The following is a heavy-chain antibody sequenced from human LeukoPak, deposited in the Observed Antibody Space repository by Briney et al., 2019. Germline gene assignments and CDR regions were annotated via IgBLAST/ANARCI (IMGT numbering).Heavy chain of an antibody. J-gene: IGHJ4*02. CDR1: GFTFNDYN. D-gene: IGHD4-23*01. V-gene: IGHV3-74*01. Sequence: GGSLRLSCAASGFTFNDYNMNWVRQAPGKGLVWVSRINTDGSITNYADSVKGRFTVSRDDAENTLYLQMNSLRAEDTAVYYCAKEVKLLPFDCWGQGTLVTVSS. CDR2: INTDGSIT. CDR3: AKEVKLLPFDC.